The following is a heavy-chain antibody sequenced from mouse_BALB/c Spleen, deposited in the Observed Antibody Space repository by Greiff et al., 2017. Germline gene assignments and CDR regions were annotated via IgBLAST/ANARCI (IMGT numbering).Heavy chain of an antibody. J-gene: IGHJ4*01. Sequence: EVQGVESGGGLVQPGGSRKLSCAASGFTFSSFGMHWVRQAPEKGLEWVAYISSGSSTIYYADTVKGRFTISRDNPKNTLFLQMTSLRSEDTAMYYCARSLGQAMDYWGQGTSVTVSS. CDR1: GFTFSSFG. D-gene: IGHD3-3*01. CDR2: ISSGSSTI. CDR3: ARSLGQAMDY. V-gene: IGHV5-17*02.